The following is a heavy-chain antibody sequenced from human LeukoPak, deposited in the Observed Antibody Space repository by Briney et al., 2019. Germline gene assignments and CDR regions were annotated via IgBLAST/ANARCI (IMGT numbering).Heavy chain of an antibody. V-gene: IGHV4-38-2*02. J-gene: IGHJ6*03. Sequence: SETLSLTCTVSGYSIGTGYCWGWSRQPPGKGLERIAIIFHDGRTFYNPSLKSRVTISVLTSDNHFSLKLRSVTAADTAMYYCARGSIAARLGYYYYMDVWGKGTTVTVSS. CDR2: IFHDGRT. CDR3: ARGSIAARLGYYYYMDV. CDR1: GYSIGTGYC. D-gene: IGHD6-6*01.